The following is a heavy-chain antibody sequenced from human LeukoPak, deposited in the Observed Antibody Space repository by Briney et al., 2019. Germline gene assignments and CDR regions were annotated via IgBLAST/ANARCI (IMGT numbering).Heavy chain of an antibody. D-gene: IGHD3-16*02. CDR1: GGSFSGYY. Sequence: SKTLSLTCAVYGGSFSGYYWRWICQPPGKGLEWIGEINHSRGTNYNPSLKSRVTISVDTSKNQFSLKLSSVTAADTAVYYCALGALSVAFDIWGQGTMVTVSS. V-gene: IGHV4-34*01. J-gene: IGHJ3*02. CDR2: INHSRGT. CDR3: ALGALSVAFDI.